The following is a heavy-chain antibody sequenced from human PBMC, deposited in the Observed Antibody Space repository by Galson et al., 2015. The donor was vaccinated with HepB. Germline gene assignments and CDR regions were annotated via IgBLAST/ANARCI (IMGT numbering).Heavy chain of an antibody. Sequence: ETLSLTCTVSGGSISSGSYYWGWIRQPPGKGLEWIGSIYYSGSTYYNPSLKSRVTISVDTSKNQFSLKLSSVTAADTAVYYCARVNIVLMVYAIRYFDYWGQGTLVTVSS. CDR3: ARVNIVLMVYAIRYFDY. D-gene: IGHD2-8*01. J-gene: IGHJ4*02. CDR2: IYYSGST. V-gene: IGHV4-39*01. CDR1: GGSISSGSYY.